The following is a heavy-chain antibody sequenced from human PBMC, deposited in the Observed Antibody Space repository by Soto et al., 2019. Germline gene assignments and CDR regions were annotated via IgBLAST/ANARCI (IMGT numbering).Heavy chain of an antibody. Sequence: GGSLRLSCAASGFTFSSYAMSWVRQAPGKGLEWVSAISGSGGSTYYADSVKGRFTISRDNSKNTLYLQMNSLRAEDTAVYYCAKALQLPVPGPLKVQYYYYYYGMDVWGQGTTVTVSS. CDR2: ISGSGGST. CDR3: AKALQLPVPGPLKVQYYYYYYGMDV. V-gene: IGHV3-23*01. J-gene: IGHJ6*02. D-gene: IGHD5-18*01. CDR1: GFTFSSYA.